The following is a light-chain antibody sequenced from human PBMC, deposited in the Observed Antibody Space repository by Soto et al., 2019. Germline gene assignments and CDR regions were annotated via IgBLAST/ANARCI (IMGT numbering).Light chain of an antibody. V-gene: IGKV3-11*01. J-gene: IGKJ5*01. CDR1: QSLSKS. Sequence: EIVLTQSPATLSLSPGERSTLSCLASQSLSKSLVWYQQKPGQAPRLLIDGASNRATGITARFSGSGSGTDFTLTISSLETEDFAVYYCQQRSNWPITFGQGTRLEIK. CDR2: GAS. CDR3: QQRSNWPIT.